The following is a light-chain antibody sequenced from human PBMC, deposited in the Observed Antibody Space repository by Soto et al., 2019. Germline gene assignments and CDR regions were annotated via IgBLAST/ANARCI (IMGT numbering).Light chain of an antibody. CDR2: KAS. CDR1: QSLITW. J-gene: IGKJ4*01. CDR3: QQYNAYPLT. V-gene: IGKV1-5*03. Sequence: DIQMTQSPTTLSASVGDRVTITCRASQSLITWLAWYQQKPGKAPKLLIHKASSLGSGVPSRFSGSGSGTEFTLTISSLQPDDFATYYCQQYNAYPLTFVGGTKVEIK.